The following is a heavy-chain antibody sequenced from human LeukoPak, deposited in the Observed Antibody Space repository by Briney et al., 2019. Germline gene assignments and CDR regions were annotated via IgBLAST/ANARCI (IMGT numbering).Heavy chain of an antibody. Sequence: ASVKVSCKASGYTFAAYYIHWVRQAPGQGLEWMGWINPNTGGPYYPQKFQGKVTMTWDSSVNTAYMELTSVTSDDTAIYYCARHRNSQTAGAGDYWGQGTLVTVSS. D-gene: IGHD1-26*01. CDR2: INPNTGGP. V-gene: IGHV1-2*02. CDR3: ARHRNSQTAGAGDY. CDR1: GYTFAAYY. J-gene: IGHJ4*02.